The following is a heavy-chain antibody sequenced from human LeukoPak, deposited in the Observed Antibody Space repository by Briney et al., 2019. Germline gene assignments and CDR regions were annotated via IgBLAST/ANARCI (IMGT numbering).Heavy chain of an antibody. CDR3: ARERRSSSYNDY. CDR1: GGSISNYF. J-gene: IGHJ4*02. D-gene: IGHD6-13*01. CDR2: IYHSGST. V-gene: IGHV4-59*12. Sequence: SETLSLTCTVSGGSISNYFWSWIRQPPGKGLEWIGNIYHSGSTYYNPSLKSRVTISVDTSKNQFSLKLSSVTAADTAVYYCARERRSSSYNDYWGQGTLVTVSS.